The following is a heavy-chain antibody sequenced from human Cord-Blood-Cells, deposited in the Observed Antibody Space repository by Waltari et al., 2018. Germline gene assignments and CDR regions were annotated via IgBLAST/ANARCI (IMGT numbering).Heavy chain of an antibody. CDR3: ARLGYCTNGVCYTNWFDP. V-gene: IGHV4-39*01. CDR2: IYYSGST. D-gene: IGHD2-8*01. CDR1: GGSTRSSSYY. Sequence: QLQLQESGPGLVKPSETLSLTCTVSGGSTRSSSYYWGWIRPPPGKGLEWIGGIYYSGSTYYNPSLKSRVTISVDTSKNQFSLKLSSVTAADTAVYYCARLGYCTNGVCYTNWFDPWGQGTLVTVSS. J-gene: IGHJ5*02.